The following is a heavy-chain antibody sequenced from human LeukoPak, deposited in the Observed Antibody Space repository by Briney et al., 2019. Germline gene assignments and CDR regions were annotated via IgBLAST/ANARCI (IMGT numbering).Heavy chain of an antibody. D-gene: IGHD2-2*01. CDR3: ATDCSSTSCYYYYYMDV. CDR2: IIPIFGTA. CDR1: GGTFSSYA. J-gene: IGHJ6*03. Sequence: GASVKVSCKASGGTFSSYAISWVRQAPGQGVEWMGGIIPIFGTANYAQKFQGRVTITTDESTSTAYMELSSLRSEDTAVYYCATDCSSTSCYYYYYMDVWGKGTTVTVSS. V-gene: IGHV1-69*05.